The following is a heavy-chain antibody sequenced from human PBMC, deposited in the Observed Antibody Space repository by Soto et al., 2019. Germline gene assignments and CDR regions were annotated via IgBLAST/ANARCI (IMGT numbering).Heavy chain of an antibody. V-gene: IGHV4-30-4*01. CDR3: ARASGNEGNPLFDY. CDR1: GGSISSGDYY. Sequence: QVQLQESGPGLVKPSQTLSLTCTVSGGSISSGDYYWSWIRQPPVKGLEWIGYIYFSGSTYYNPSLKSRVTISADTSKNQFSLKVNSMTAADTAVYYCARASGNEGNPLFDYWGQGTLVTVSS. D-gene: IGHD6-25*01. CDR2: IYFSGST. J-gene: IGHJ4*02.